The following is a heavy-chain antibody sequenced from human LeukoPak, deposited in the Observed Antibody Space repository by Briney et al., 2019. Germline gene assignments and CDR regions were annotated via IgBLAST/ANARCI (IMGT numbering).Heavy chain of an antibody. V-gene: IGHV3-30*04. CDR2: IWYDGSEK. J-gene: IGHJ4*02. CDR1: GFTFSSYA. D-gene: IGHD2-15*01. CDR3: ARDLGVVVAATSGYFDY. Sequence: PGGSLRLSCAASGFTFSSYAMHWVRQAPGKGLEWVAVIWYDGSEKYYADSVKGRFTISRDNSKNTLYLQMNSLRAEDTAVYYCARDLGVVVAATSGYFDYWGQGTLVTVSS.